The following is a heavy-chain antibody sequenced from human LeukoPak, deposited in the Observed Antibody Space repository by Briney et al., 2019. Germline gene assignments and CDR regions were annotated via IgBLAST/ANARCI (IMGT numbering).Heavy chain of an antibody. V-gene: IGHV3-23*01. CDR1: GFTFSSYA. CDR2: ISGSGGST. Sequence: GGSLRLSCAASGFTFSSYAMSWVRQAPGKGLEWVSAISGSGGSTYYADSVKGRSTISRDNSKNTLYLQMNSLRAEDTAVYYCAKDRAFIVGATWSDYWGQGTLVTVSS. J-gene: IGHJ4*02. CDR3: AKDRAFIVGATWSDY. D-gene: IGHD1-26*01.